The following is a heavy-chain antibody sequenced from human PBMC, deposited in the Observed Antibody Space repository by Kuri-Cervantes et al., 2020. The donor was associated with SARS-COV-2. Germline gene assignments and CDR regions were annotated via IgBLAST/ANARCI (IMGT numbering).Heavy chain of an antibody. D-gene: IGHD6-19*01. CDR1: GFTFSSYG. J-gene: IGHJ4*02. V-gene: IGHV3-30*03. CDR2: ISYDGSNK. CDR3: ARGRGYSSAWAKYYFDY. Sequence: GGSLRLSCAASGFTFSSYGMHWVRQAPGKGLEWVAVISYDGSNKYYADSVKGRFTISRDNAKNSLYLQMNSLRDEDTAVYYCARGRGYSSAWAKYYFDYWGQGTLVPSPQ.